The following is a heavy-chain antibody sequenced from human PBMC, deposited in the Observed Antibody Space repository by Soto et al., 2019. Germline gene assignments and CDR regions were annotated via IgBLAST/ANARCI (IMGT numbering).Heavy chain of an antibody. J-gene: IGHJ4*02. CDR2: IIPILGIA. Sequence: QVQLVQSGAEVKKPGSSVKVSCKASGGTVSSYTISWVRQAPGQGLEWMGRIIPILGIANYAQKFQGRVTITADKSTSTAYMELSSLRSEDTAVYYCAREVGATDLDYWGQGTLVTVSS. V-gene: IGHV1-69*08. D-gene: IGHD1-26*01. CDR1: GGTVSSYT. CDR3: AREVGATDLDY.